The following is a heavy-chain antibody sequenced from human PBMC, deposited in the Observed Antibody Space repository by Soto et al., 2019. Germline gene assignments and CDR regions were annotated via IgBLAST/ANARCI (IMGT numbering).Heavy chain of an antibody. CDR2: IYTGGYS. CDR1: GFTVSSNY. J-gene: IGHJ4*02. CDR3: PKVPSWLYFSRVTCPFHY. V-gene: IGHV3-53*01. D-gene: IGHD2-15*01. Sequence: GGSLRLSCAASGFTVSSNYMSWVRQAPGKGLEWVSVIYTGGYSYYADSVKGRFTISRDNSQKTLDLQMNSLRAEDTAIYYCPKVPSWLYFSRVTCPFHYWGPGTLVTGFS.